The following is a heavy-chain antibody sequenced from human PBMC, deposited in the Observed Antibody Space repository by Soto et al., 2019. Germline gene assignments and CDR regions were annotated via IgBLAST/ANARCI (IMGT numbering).Heavy chain of an antibody. CDR3: ARLSGGGFGIMIEGTNWFAP. Sequence: ASVKVSCKAPGDTFTSYYMHWVRQAPGHGLEWMGVINPNGGSTRFAQKFQGRVTMTSDTSTSTAYMELRGLTSEDTAVYYCARLSGGGFGIMIEGTNWFAPWGQGTPVTGSS. D-gene: IGHD3-16*01. CDR2: INPNGGST. J-gene: IGHJ5*02. V-gene: IGHV1-46*01. CDR1: GDTFTSYY.